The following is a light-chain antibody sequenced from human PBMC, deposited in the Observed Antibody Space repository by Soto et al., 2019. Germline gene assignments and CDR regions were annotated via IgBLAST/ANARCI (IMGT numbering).Light chain of an antibody. CDR2: KAS. J-gene: IGKJ1*01. CDR1: QSITDW. CDR3: QYWDDYSWT. Sequence: DIQMTQSPSTLSASVGDRVTITCRASQSITDWLALYQQKRGKAPKFLIYKASNLEGGVPSRFTGRGSGTEFTLTISSVQPDDFAAYYCQYWDDYSWTFGEGTNVDIK. V-gene: IGKV1-5*03.